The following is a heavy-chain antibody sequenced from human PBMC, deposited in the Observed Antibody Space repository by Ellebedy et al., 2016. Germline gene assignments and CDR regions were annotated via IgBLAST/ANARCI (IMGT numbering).Heavy chain of an antibody. J-gene: IGHJ4*02. D-gene: IGHD5-18*01. Sequence: GGSLRLSCAASGFTVSSSYMSWVRQAPGKGLEWVSVIYSGGSTYYADSVKGRITISRDNSKNTLYLQMSSLRAEDTAVYYCARVRMKVDTTMVYYFDYWGQGTLVTVSS. V-gene: IGHV3-53*01. CDR3: ARVRMKVDTTMVYYFDY. CDR2: IYSGGST. CDR1: GFTVSSSY.